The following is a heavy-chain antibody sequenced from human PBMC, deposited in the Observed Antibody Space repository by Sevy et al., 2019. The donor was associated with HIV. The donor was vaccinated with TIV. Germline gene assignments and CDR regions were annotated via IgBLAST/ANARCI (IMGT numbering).Heavy chain of an antibody. Sequence: SETLSLTCTVSGGSISTSSYYWGWIGQPPGKGLEWIGNSFYSGTTYYNPSLKSRVTISVDTSKNQFSLKLSSVTAADTAVYYCARLASRLRDNWSDPWGQGTLVTVSS. D-gene: IGHD3-16*01. CDR1: GGSISTSSYY. J-gene: IGHJ5*02. V-gene: IGHV4-39*01. CDR3: ARLASRLRDNWSDP. CDR2: SFYSGTT.